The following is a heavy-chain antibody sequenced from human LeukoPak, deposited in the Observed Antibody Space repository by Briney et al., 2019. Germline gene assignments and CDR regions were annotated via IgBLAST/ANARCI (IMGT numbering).Heavy chain of an antibody. CDR1: GYTFTSYD. V-gene: IGHV1-8*01. D-gene: IGHD3-22*01. J-gene: IGHJ3*02. CDR2: MNPNSGNT. CDR3: ARDEERYYYDSSGYYRGHAFDI. Sequence: GASVKVSCKASGYTFTSYDINWVRQATGHGLEWMGWMNPNSGNTGYAQKIQGRVTMTRNTSISTAYMELSSLRSEDTAVYYCARDEERYYYDSSGYYRGHAFDIWGQGTMVTVSS.